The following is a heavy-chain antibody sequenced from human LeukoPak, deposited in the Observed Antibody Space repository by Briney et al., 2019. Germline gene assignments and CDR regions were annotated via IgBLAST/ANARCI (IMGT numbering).Heavy chain of an antibody. V-gene: IGHV3-66*01. J-gene: IGHJ3*02. CDR2: IYSGGST. D-gene: IGHD6-13*01. CDR1: GFTVSSNY. CDR3: ARDHLTYSPDAFDI. Sequence: GGSLRLSCAASGFTVSSNYMSWVRQAPGKGLEWVSVIYSGGSTYYADSVKGRFTISRDNSKNTLYLQMNSLRAEDTAVYYCARDHLTYSPDAFDIWGQGTMVTVSS.